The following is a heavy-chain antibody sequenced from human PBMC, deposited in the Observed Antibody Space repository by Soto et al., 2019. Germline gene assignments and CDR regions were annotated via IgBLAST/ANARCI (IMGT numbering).Heavy chain of an antibody. V-gene: IGHV4-34*01. CDR3: ARGELLEWLLDY. D-gene: IGHD3-3*01. Sequence: PSATLSLTCAVYGGSFSCYYWSWIRQPPGKGLEWIGEINHSGSTNYNPSLKSRVTISVDTSKNQFSLKLSSVTAADTAVYYCARGELLEWLLDYWGQGTLVTVSS. J-gene: IGHJ4*02. CDR1: GGSFSCYY. CDR2: INHSGST.